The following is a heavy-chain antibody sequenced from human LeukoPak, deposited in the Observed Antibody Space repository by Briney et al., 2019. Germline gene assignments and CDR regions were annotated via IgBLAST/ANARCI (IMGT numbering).Heavy chain of an antibody. CDR3: AKVSYSVRYGGYGYFDY. V-gene: IGHV3-23*01. J-gene: IGHJ4*02. Sequence: GGSLRLSCAASGFSFSSYAMSWFGQAPGKGLEWASAISGSGGSTYYADSVKGRFTISRDNSKNTLYLQMNSLRAEDTALYYCAKVSYSVRYGGYGYFDYCGQGTLVTVSS. D-gene: IGHD5-12*01. CDR2: ISGSGGST. CDR1: GFSFSSYA.